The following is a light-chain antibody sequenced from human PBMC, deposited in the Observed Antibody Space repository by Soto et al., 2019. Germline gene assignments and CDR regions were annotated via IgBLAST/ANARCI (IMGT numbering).Light chain of an antibody. J-gene: IGKJ5*01. CDR3: QQLKSNLIT. Sequence: DLQFTPSPSFPSASVGDRGTITFRASQGINRFLAWYQQKPGKAPKLLIYAASTLQSGVPSRFSGSGSGTEFTLTISSLQPEDFATYYCQQLKSNLITFGQGTRLEIK. V-gene: IGKV1-9*01. CDR1: QGINRF. CDR2: AAS.